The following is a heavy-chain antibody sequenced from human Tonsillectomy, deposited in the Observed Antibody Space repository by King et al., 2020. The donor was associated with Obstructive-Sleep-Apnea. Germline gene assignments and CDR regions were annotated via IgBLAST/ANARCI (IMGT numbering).Heavy chain of an antibody. CDR3: AVSSGGISQAY. CDR1: GGSTCSSNW. V-gene: IGHV4-4*02. D-gene: IGHD2-15*01. J-gene: IGHJ4*02. Sequence: VQLQESGPGLVKPSGTLSLTCAVPGGSTCSSNWWSLGRQPPGKGLEWIGEIYHKGGTHLNPSPKTRVTISVDKSKNQFSLKLSSVTAADTAVYYCAVSSGGISQAYWGQGTLVTVSS. CDR2: IYHKGGT.